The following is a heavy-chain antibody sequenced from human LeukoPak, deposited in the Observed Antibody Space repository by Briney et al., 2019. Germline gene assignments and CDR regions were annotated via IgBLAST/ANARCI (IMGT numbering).Heavy chain of an antibody. J-gene: IGHJ4*02. D-gene: IGHD1-26*01. Sequence: KASETLSLTCTVSGASISSFYWTWIRQPAGKGLEWIGRIYNSGTTNYNPSLKSRVTMSLATSNNQFSLRLSSVTAADTAVYYCAREIIRGSDYEANLDYWGRGTLVTVSA. V-gene: IGHV4-4*07. CDR2: IYNSGTT. CDR1: GASISSFY. CDR3: AREIIRGSDYEANLDY.